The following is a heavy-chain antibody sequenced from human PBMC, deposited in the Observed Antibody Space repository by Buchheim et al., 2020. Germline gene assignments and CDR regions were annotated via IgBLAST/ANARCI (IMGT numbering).Heavy chain of an antibody. CDR2: INSGGSYT. CDR1: GFTFSSYW. CDR3: TREAWGSYWYFDL. V-gene: IGHV3-74*01. D-gene: IGHD7-27*01. Sequence: EVQLVESGGGLVQPGGSLRLSCAASGFTFSSYWMHWVRQAPGKGLVWVSRINSGGSYTTYADSVKGRFTISRDNAKNTLYLQMSSLRAEDTAVYYCTREAWGSYWYFDLWGRGTL. J-gene: IGHJ2*01.